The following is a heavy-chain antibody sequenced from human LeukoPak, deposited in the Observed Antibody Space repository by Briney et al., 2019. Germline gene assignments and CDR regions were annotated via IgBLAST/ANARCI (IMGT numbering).Heavy chain of an antibody. CDR1: GGSISSYY. V-gene: IGHV4-59*06. Sequence: SETLSLTCTVSGGSISSYYWTWIRQPAGKGLEWIGYIYYSGSTYYNPSLKSRVTISVDTSKNQFSLKLSSVTAADTAVYYCAREVRGYCSSTSCYAHYYYYYMDVWGKGTTVTVSS. CDR3: AREVRGYCSSTSCYAHYYYYYMDV. CDR2: IYYSGST. D-gene: IGHD2-2*01. J-gene: IGHJ6*03.